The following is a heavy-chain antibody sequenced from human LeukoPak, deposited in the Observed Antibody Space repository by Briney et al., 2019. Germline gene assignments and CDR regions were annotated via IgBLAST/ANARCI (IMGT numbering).Heavy chain of an antibody. CDR2: IYYSGST. CDR3: ARDSGPYDYVWGSYRADAFDI. D-gene: IGHD3-16*02. J-gene: IGHJ3*02. CDR1: GGSISSGSYY. Sequence: PSQTLSLTCTVSGGSISSGSYYWSWIRQPPGKGLEWIGYIYYSGSTNYNPSLKSRVTISVDTSKNQFSLKLSSVTAADTAVYYCARDSGPYDYVWGSYRADAFDIWGQGTMVTVSS. V-gene: IGHV4-61*01.